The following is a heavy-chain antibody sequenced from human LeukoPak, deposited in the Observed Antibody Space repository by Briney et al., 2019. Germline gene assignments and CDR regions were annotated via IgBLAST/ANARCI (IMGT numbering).Heavy chain of an antibody. CDR3: ARIAVAGVRNYYYGMDV. Sequence: SGPTLVNPTQTLTLTCTFSGFSLSTSGMCVSWIRQPPGKALEWLALIDWDDDKYYSTSLKTRLTISKDTSKNQVVLTMTNMDPVDTATYYCARIAVAGVRNYYYGMDVWGQGTTVTVSS. CDR1: GFSLSTSGMC. D-gene: IGHD6-19*01. CDR2: IDWDDDK. V-gene: IGHV2-70*01. J-gene: IGHJ6*02.